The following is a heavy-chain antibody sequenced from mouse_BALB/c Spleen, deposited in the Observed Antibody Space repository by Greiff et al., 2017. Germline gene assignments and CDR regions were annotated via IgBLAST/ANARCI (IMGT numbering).Heavy chain of an antibody. V-gene: IGHV3-2*02. CDR1: GYSITSDYA. J-gene: IGHJ2*01. CDR2: ISYSGST. D-gene: IGHD2-3*01. Sequence: DVQLQESGPGLVKPSQSLSLTCTVTGYSITSDYAWNWIRQFPGNKLEWMGYISYSGSTSYNPSLKSRISITRDTSKNQFFLQLNSVTTEDTATYYCARLVYDGNYFDYWGQGTTLTVSS. CDR3: ARLVYDGNYFDY.